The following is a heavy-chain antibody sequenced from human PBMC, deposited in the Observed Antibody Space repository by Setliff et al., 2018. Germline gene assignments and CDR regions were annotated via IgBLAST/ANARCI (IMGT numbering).Heavy chain of an antibody. CDR2: MNPNSGNT. J-gene: IGHJ6*03. CDR3: ARGRDFWSGYFSDPQPNYYYYYMDV. CDR1: GYTFTSYD. V-gene: IGHV1-8*02. D-gene: IGHD3-3*01. Sequence: VASVKVSCKASGYTFTSYDINWVRQATGQGLEWMGWMNPNSGNTGYAQKFQGRVTMTRNTSISTAYMELSSLRSEDTAVYYCARGRDFWSGYFSDPQPNYYYYYMDVWGKGTTVTVSS.